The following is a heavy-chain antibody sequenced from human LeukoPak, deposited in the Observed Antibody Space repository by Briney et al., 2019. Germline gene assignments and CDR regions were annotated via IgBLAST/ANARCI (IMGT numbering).Heavy chain of an antibody. CDR2: IYYSGST. CDR1: GDSISSYY. J-gene: IGHJ6*02. Sequence: PSETLSLTCTVSGDSISSYYWSWIRQPPGKGLEWIGYIYYSGSTNYNPSLKSRVTISVDTSKNQFSLKLSSVTAADTAVYYCARVKSGYYYYGMDVWGQGTTVTVSS. D-gene: IGHD3-3*01. CDR3: ARVKSGYYYYGMDV. V-gene: IGHV4-59*01.